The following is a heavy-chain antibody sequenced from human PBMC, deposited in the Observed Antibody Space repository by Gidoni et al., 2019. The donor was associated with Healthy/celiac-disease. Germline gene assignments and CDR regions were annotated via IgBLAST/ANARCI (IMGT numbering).Heavy chain of an antibody. J-gene: IGHJ4*02. CDR2: ISSNGGST. CDR3: VKGGIVVVPAAIYFDY. CDR1: GFPFSSYA. Sequence: EVQLVESGGGLVQPGGSLRLSCSASGFPFSSYAMHWVRQAPGKGLEYVSAISSNGGSTYYADSVKGRFTISRDNSKNTLYLQMSSLRAEDTAVYYCVKGGIVVVPAAIYFDYWGQGTLVTVSS. D-gene: IGHD2-2*01. V-gene: IGHV3-64D*06.